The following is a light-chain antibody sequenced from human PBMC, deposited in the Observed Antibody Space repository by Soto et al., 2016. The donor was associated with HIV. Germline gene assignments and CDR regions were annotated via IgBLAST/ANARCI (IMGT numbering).Light chain of an antibody. Sequence: SYVLTQPPSVSAAPGKTATITCAGDNIGNKAVHWYQQKPGQAPVLVVFDDTRRPSGIPGRFSGSNSGNTATLIISRVEVGDEADFYCQVWDRNTDHRVFGGGTKLTVL. J-gene: IGLJ2*01. CDR3: QVWDRNTDHRV. CDR1: NIGNKA. V-gene: IGLV3-21*03. CDR2: DDT.